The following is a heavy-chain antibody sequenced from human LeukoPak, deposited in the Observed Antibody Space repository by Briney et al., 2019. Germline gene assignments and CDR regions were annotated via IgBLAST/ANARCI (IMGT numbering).Heavy chain of an antibody. V-gene: IGHV4-39*07. J-gene: IGHJ6*03. CDR2: IYTSGST. D-gene: IGHD6-13*01. Sequence: SETLSLTCTVSGGSISSSSYYWGWIRQPPGKGLEWIGSIYTSGSTNYNPSLKSRVTMSVDTSKNQFSLKLSSVTAADTAVYYCARDREQQPHYYMDVWGKGTTVTVSS. CDR3: ARDREQQPHYYMDV. CDR1: GGSISSSSYY.